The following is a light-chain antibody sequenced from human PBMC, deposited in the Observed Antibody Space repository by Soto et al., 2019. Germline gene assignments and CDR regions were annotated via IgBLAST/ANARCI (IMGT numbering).Light chain of an antibody. J-gene: IGKJ1*01. V-gene: IGKV3-20*01. Sequence: ENVLTQSPGTLSLSPGERATLSCRASQSVISSYLAWYQQKPGQAPRLLIYSTSTRATGIPDRFSGSGSGTDFTLTISRLEPEDFAVYYCQQYGSSLWTFDQGTKVEIK. CDR1: QSVISSY. CDR3: QQYGSSLWT. CDR2: STS.